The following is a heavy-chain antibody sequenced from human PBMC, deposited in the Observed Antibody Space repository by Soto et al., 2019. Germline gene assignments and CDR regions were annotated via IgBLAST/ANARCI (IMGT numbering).Heavy chain of an antibody. CDR2: ISGSGGST. D-gene: IGHD5-18*01. V-gene: IGHV3-23*01. CDR3: AKDQRGYSYVTYYFDY. CDR1: GFTFSSYA. J-gene: IGHJ4*02. Sequence: EVQLLESGGGLVQPGGSLRLSCAASGFTFSSYAMSWVRQAPGKGLEWVSAISGSGGSTYYAESVKGRFTISRDNSKNSLYLQMNSLRAEDTAVYYCAKDQRGYSYVTYYFDYWCQGTLVPVSS.